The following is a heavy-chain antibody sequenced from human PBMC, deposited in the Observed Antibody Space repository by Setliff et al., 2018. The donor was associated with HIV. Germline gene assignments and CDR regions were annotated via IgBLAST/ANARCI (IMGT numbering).Heavy chain of an antibody. J-gene: IGHJ2*01. D-gene: IGHD3-3*01. CDR1: GYSISSGYY. Sequence: SETLSLTCAVSGYSISSGYYWGWIRQPPGKGLEWIGSIYYSGSTYYNPSLKSRVTISVDTSKNQFSLKLSSVTAADTAVYYCARGVGEYYNFWSGYPAWYFDLWGRGTLVTVSS. CDR3: ARGVGEYYNFWSGYPAWYFDL. CDR2: IYYSGST. V-gene: IGHV4-38-2*01.